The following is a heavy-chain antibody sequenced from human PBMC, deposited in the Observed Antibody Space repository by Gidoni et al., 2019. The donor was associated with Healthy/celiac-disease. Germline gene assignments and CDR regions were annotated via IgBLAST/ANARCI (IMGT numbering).Heavy chain of an antibody. CDR1: GFTFSSYS. V-gene: IGHV3-21*01. Sequence: EVQLVESGGGLVKPGWSLRLSCAASGFTFSSYSMNWVRQAPGKGLEWVSSISSSSSYIYYADSVKGRFTISRDNAKNSLYLQMNSLRAEDTAVYYCARPMVRGSAVFDYWGQGTLVTVSS. D-gene: IGHD3-10*01. CDR3: ARPMVRGSAVFDY. J-gene: IGHJ4*02. CDR2: ISSSSSYI.